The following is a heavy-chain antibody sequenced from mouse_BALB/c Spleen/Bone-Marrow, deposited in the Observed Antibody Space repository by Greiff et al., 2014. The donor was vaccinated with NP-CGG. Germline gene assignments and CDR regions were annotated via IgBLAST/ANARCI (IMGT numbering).Heavy chain of an antibody. CDR1: GYAFSTYW. CDR2: IYPGDGDT. D-gene: IGHD2-2*01. Sequence: QVQLQQSGAELVRPGSSVKISCKASGYAFSTYWMTWVKQRPGRGLEWIGQIYPGDGDTKYNGKFKGKATLTADKSSSTAYMQLSRLTSEDSAVYFCAKVTTGFAYWGQGTLVTVSA. J-gene: IGHJ3*01. V-gene: IGHV1-80*01. CDR3: AKVTTGFAY.